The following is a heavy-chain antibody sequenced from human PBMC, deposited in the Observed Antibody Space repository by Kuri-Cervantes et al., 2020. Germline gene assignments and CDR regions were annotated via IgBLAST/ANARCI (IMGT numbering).Heavy chain of an antibody. CDR2: IYYSGST. Sequence: SETLSLTCTVSGGSISSYYWSWIRQPPGKGLEWIGYIYYSGSTNYNPSLKSRVTITVDTSKNQFPLKLSSVTAADTAVYYCARGTTATHIYYYYGMDVWGQGTTVTVSS. CDR3: ARGTTATHIYYYYGMDV. J-gene: IGHJ6*02. V-gene: IGHV4-59*01. CDR1: GGSISSYY. D-gene: IGHD4-17*01.